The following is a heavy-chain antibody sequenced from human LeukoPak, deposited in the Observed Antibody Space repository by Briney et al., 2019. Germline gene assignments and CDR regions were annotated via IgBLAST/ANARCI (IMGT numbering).Heavy chain of an antibody. D-gene: IGHD3-22*01. CDR3: ARSPKYYDSALDI. V-gene: IGHV5-51*01. Sequence: GESLKISCKGSGYNFTTYWIGWVRQMPGKGLEWMGIIYPGDSDTRYSPSFQGQVTISADKSISTAYLQWSSLKASDTAMYYCARSPKYYDSALDIWGQGTMVTVSS. CDR1: GYNFTTYW. J-gene: IGHJ3*02. CDR2: IYPGDSDT.